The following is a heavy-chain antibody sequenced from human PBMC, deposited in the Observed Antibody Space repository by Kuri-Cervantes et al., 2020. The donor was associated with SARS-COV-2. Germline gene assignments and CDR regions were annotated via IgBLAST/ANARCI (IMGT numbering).Heavy chain of an antibody. CDR1: GFTFSSYS. V-gene: IGHV3-21*01. CDR2: ISSSSSYI. Sequence: LSLTCAASGFTFSSYSMNWVRQAPGKGLEWVSSISSSSSYIYYADSVKGRFTISRDNAKNSLYLQMNSLRAEDTAVYYCANIIVVVPAAISEGAFDIWGQGTMVTVSS. J-gene: IGHJ3*02. CDR3: ANIIVVVPAAISEGAFDI. D-gene: IGHD2-2*01.